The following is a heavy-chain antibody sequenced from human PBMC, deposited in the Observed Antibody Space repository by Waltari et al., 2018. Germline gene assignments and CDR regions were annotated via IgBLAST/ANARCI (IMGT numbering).Heavy chain of an antibody. D-gene: IGHD1-26*01. J-gene: IGHJ4*02. CDR3: ARVGASGSYREY. Sequence: QVQLQESGPGLVKPSGTLSLTCAVPGGSISSSNWWSWVRQPPGKGLEWIGEIYHSGSTNYNPSLKSRVTISVDMSKNQFSLKLTSVTAADTAVYYCARVGASGSYREYWGQGTLVTVSS. CDR2: IYHSGST. V-gene: IGHV4-4*02. CDR1: GGSISSSNW.